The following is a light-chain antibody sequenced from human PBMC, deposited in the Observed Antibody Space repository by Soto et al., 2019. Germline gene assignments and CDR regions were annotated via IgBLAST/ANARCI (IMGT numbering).Light chain of an antibody. J-gene: IGLJ1*01. CDR2: EVS. V-gene: IGLV2-14*01. CDR3: SSYTSSSTQV. Sequence: QSALTQAASVSGSPGQSITISCTGTSSDVGGYNYVSWYQQHPGKDPKLMIYEVSNRPEGVSNRFSGSKSGNTASLTISGLQAEDEADYYCSSYTSSSTQVFGTGTKLTVL. CDR1: SSDVGGYNY.